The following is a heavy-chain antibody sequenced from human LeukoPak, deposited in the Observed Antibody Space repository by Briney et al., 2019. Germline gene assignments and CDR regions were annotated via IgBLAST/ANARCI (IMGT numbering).Heavy chain of an antibody. CDR3: VRGHYDFWSGYYLYFDY. D-gene: IGHD3-3*01. V-gene: IGHV3-64D*09. CDR1: GFTFSSYA. Sequence: GSLRLSCSASGFTFSSYAMHWVRQAPGKGLESVSAISSNGGSTYYAESLQGRVTSVKGRFNISRDNSKNTLYLQMSSLRAEDTAVYYCVRGHYDFWSGYYLYFDYWGQGTLVTVSS. CDR2: ISSNGGST. J-gene: IGHJ4*02.